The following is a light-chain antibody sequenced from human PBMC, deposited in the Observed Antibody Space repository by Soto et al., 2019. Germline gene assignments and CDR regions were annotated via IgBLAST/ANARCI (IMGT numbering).Light chain of an antibody. CDR1: QSVLYSSNNKNY. Sequence: DIVMTQSPDSLAVSLGEMATINCKSSQSVLYSSNNKNYLAWYQQRPGQPPKLLIFWASTRESGVPDRFSGRGSGPDFTLTFPSLQAEDVAFNSCQQYVSTPPTFGQGTKLDIK. CDR2: WAS. CDR3: QQYVSTPPT. V-gene: IGKV4-1*01. J-gene: IGKJ2*01.